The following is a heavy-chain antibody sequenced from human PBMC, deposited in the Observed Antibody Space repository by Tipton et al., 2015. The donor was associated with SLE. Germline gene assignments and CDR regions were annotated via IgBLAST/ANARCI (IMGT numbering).Heavy chain of an antibody. CDR1: GGSFSGYY. D-gene: IGHD1-26*01. CDR3: ASHSGSYWGGAFDI. CDR2: INHSGST. Sequence: TLSLTCAVYGGSFSGYYWSWIRQPPGKGLEWIGEINHSGSTNYNPSLKSRVTISVDTSKNQFSLKLSSVTAADTAVYYCASHSGSYWGGAFDIWGQGTMVTVSS. J-gene: IGHJ3*02. V-gene: IGHV4-34*01.